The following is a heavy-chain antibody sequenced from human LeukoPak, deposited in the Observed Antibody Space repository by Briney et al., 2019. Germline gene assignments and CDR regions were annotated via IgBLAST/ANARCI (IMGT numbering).Heavy chain of an antibody. D-gene: IGHD4-11*01. CDR2: IWYDGSNK. Sequence: PGGSLRLSCAASGFTFSSYGMHWVRQAPGKGLEWVAVIWYDGSNKYYADSVKGRFTISRDNSKNTLCLQMNSLRAEDTAVYYCARKPLSYSDYEVDYWGQGTLVTVSS. V-gene: IGHV3-33*01. J-gene: IGHJ4*02. CDR3: ARKPLSYSDYEVDY. CDR1: GFTFSSYG.